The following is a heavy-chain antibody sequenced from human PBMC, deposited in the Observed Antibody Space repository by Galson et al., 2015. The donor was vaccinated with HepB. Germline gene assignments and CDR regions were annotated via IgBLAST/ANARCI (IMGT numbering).Heavy chain of an antibody. CDR2: IKGDGSEK. D-gene: IGHD4-11*01. Sequence: SLRLSCAASGFTFSNYWMSWVRQAPGKGLEWVANIKGDGSEKFYVDSVKGRFTISRDNTKNSLYLQMNSLRAEDTAVYYCARESYSCRGCAFDIWGQGTMVTVSS. V-gene: IGHV3-7*03. J-gene: IGHJ3*02. CDR1: GFTFSNYW. CDR3: ARESYSCRGCAFDI.